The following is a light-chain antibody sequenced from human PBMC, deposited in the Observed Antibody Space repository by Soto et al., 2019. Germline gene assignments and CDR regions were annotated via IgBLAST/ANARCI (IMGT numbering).Light chain of an antibody. J-gene: IGKJ5*01. CDR2: GAS. CDR3: QQHTNWPRIT. V-gene: IGKV3-15*01. Sequence: PGESRSLSSRYSQSVSRNLAWYQQKPGQAPRLLIYGASTRATGVPARFSGSASGTEFTLTSSSLQSEDFGVYCCQQHTNWPRITLAQGTQLEIK. CDR1: QSVSRN.